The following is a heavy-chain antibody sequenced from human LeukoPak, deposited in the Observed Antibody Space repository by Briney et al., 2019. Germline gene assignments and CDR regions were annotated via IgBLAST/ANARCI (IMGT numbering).Heavy chain of an antibody. Sequence: GGSLRLSCAASGFTFSSYAMSWVRQAPGKGLEWVSAISGSGGSTYYADSVKGRFTISRDNSKNTLYLQMNSLRAEDTAVYYCARVNEALFGELHHWGQGTLVTVSS. CDR2: ISGSGGST. CDR3: ARVNEALFGELHH. D-gene: IGHD3-10*01. J-gene: IGHJ5*02. CDR1: GFTFSSYA. V-gene: IGHV3-23*01.